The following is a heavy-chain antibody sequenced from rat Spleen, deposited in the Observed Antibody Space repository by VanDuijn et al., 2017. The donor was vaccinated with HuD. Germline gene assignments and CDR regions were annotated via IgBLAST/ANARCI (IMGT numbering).Heavy chain of an antibody. D-gene: IGHD1-7*01. CDR1: GFTFSNYG. CDR3: ARRYGYPYWYFDF. J-gene: IGHJ1*01. Sequence: EVQLVESGGGLVQPGRSLKLSCAASGFTFSNYGMAWVRKAPTKGLEWVANISYDGSSTYYRDSVKGRFTISRDNAKSTLYLQMDSLRSEDTATYYCARRYGYPYWYFDFWGPGTMVTVSS. V-gene: IGHV5-29*01. CDR2: ISYDGSST.